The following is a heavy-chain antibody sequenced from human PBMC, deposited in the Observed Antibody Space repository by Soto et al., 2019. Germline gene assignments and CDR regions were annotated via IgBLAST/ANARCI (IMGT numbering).Heavy chain of an antibody. J-gene: IGHJ6*01. CDR3: ARDVPINYYDSTYYYYALDV. CDR2: IVPFFKGT. CDR1: GGNFNSHA. V-gene: IGHV1-69*13. Sequence: SVKVSFKASGGNFNSHAISLVRQAPGQGLEWMGGIVPFFKGTKYAEKFQGRVTITADESTSTAYMDLSSLRSEDTAVYYCARDVPINYYDSTYYYYALDVWGQGTTVTVSS. D-gene: IGHD3-16*01.